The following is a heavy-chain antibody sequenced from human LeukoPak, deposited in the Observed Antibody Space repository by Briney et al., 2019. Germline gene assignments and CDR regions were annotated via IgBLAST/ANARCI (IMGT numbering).Heavy chain of an antibody. J-gene: IGHJ6*02. CDR2: MNPNSGNT. CDR3: ARRIIQLWLRRYYYYGMDV. D-gene: IGHD5-18*01. CDR1: GYTFTSYD. Sequence: GASVKVSCKASGYTFTSYDINWVRQATGQGLEWMGWMNPNSGNTGYAQKFQGRVTMTRNTSISTAYMELSSLRSEDTAVYYCARRIIQLWLRRYYYYGMDVWGQGTTATVSS. V-gene: IGHV1-8*01.